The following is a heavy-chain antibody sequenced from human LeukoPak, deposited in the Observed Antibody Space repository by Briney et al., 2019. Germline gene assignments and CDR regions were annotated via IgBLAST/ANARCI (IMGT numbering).Heavy chain of an antibody. CDR3: ARVGRGFGEFVYYYYYYMDV. CDR1: GFTFSSYW. J-gene: IGHJ6*03. D-gene: IGHD3-10*01. Sequence: GGSLSLSCAASGFTFSSYWMSWVRQAPGKGQEWVANIKQDGSEKYYVDSVKGRFTISRDNAKNSLYLQMNSLRAEDTAVYYCARVGRGFGEFVYYYYYYMDVWGKGTTVTVSS. CDR2: IKQDGSEK. V-gene: IGHV3-7*01.